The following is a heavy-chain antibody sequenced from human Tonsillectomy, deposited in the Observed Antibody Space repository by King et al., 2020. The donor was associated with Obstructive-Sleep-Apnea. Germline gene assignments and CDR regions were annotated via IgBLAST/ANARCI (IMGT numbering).Heavy chain of an antibody. CDR2: ISAYNDNT. J-gene: IGHJ4*02. CDR1: GYTFTNYG. Sequence: QLVQSGAEVKKPGASVKVSCKASGYTFTNYGISWVRQAPGQGLDWMSWISAYNDNTNYAQNLQDRVTMTTDTSTSTAYMELRSLRSDDTAVYYCARDYYDSSGYYPQPSDYWGQGTLVTVSS. V-gene: IGHV1-18*04. CDR3: ARDYYDSSGYYPQPSDY. D-gene: IGHD3-22*01.